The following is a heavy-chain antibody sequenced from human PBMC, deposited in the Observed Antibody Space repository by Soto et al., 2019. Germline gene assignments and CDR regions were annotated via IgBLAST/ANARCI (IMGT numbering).Heavy chain of an antibody. D-gene: IGHD1-26*01. CDR3: ARGPSGDKVDY. CDR2: IHSGGTT. V-gene: IGHV4-30-4*01. Sequence: QVQLQEPGPRLVEPSHTLSLTCTVSGASISNGYYSWSWIRQSPGTGQEWIGHIHSGGTTYSNPSLKSRLTISVDMSKNQFSLKLSSLTAADTAVYYCARGPSGDKVDYWGQGTLVTVSS. J-gene: IGHJ4*02. CDR1: GASISNGYYS.